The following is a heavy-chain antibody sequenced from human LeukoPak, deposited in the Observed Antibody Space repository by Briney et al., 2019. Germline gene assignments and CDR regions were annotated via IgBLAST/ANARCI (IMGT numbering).Heavy chain of an antibody. V-gene: IGHV4-59*01. D-gene: IGHD3-10*01. J-gene: IGHJ6*04. CDR3: ARGGVLLWFGESSLYGMDV. Sequence: SETLSLTCTVSGGSISSYYWSWIRQPPGKGREWIGYIYYSGSTNYNPSLKSRVTISVDTSKNQFSLKLSSVTAADTAVYYCARGGVLLWFGESSLYGMDVWGKGTTVTVSS. CDR2: IYYSGST. CDR1: GGSISSYY.